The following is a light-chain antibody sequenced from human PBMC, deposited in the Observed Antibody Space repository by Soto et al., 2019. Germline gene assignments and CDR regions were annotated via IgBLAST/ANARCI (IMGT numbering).Light chain of an antibody. V-gene: IGLV1-44*01. CDR2: NNN. CDR3: AAWDDSLNGLWV. J-gene: IGLJ3*02. Sequence: QSVLTQPPSASGTPGQRVTMSCSGSNSNIGSNTVSWYQHLPGTAPKLLIYNNNRWPSGVPDRFSGSKSGTSASLAISGLQSEDEADYYCAAWDDSLNGLWVFGGGTKLTVL. CDR1: NSNIGSNT.